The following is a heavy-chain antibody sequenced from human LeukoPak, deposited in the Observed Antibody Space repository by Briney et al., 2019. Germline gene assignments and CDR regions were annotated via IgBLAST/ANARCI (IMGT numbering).Heavy chain of an antibody. J-gene: IGHJ4*02. V-gene: IGHV3-23*01. D-gene: IGHD3-22*01. CDR2: ISGSGGST. CDR1: GFTFSSYA. Sequence: PGGSLRLSCAASGFTFSSYAMSWVRQAPGKGLEWVSAISGSGGSTSYADSVKGRFTISRDNSKNTLYLQMNSLRAEDTAVYYCAKDLAWTYYYDSSGSDYWGQGTLVTVSS. CDR3: AKDLAWTYYYDSSGSDY.